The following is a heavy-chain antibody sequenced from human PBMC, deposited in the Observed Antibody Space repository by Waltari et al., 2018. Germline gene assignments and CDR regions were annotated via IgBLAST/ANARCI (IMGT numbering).Heavy chain of an antibody. J-gene: IGHJ4*02. Sequence: QVQLQESGPGLVTPSETLSLTCPVPGGSISRYYWSWIRQPTGKGLEWIGYIYYSGSTNYNPSLKSRVTISVDTSKNQFSLKLSSVTAADTAVYYCARGLSSGWLDYWGQGTLVTVSS. CDR1: GGSISRYY. V-gene: IGHV4-59*01. CDR2: IYYSGST. D-gene: IGHD6-19*01. CDR3: ARGLSSGWLDY.